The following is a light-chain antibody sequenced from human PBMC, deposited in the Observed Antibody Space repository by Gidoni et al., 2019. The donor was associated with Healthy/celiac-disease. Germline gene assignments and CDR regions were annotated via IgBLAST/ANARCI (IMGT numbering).Light chain of an antibody. Sequence: DIQMTQSPSSLSASVGDRVTITCQASQDISNYLNWYQQKPGKAPKLLIYAASNLETGVPSRFSGSGSGTDFTFTISSLQPEDFATYYCQQCYNLPLTFGQGTRLEIK. J-gene: IGKJ5*01. CDR3: QQCYNLPLT. CDR1: QDISNY. CDR2: AAS. V-gene: IGKV1-33*01.